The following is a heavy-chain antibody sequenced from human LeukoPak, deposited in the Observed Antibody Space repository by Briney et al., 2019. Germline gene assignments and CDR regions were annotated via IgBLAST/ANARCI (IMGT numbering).Heavy chain of an antibody. J-gene: IGHJ4*02. V-gene: IGHV4-59*12. CDR2: IYYSGST. CDR1: GGSISSYY. CDR3: ARDRGYSYGVDY. D-gene: IGHD5-18*01. Sequence: SETLSLTCTVSGGSISSYYWSWIRQPPGKGLEWIGHIYYSGSTNYKPSLKSRVTISVDTSKNQFSLKLSSVTAADTAVYYCARDRGYSYGVDYWGQGTLVTVSS.